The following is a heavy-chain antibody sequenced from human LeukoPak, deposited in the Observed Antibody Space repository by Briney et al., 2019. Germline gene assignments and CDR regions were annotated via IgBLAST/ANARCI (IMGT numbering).Heavy chain of an antibody. CDR1: GFTFSSYG. CDR2: ISYDGSNK. J-gene: IGHJ4*02. CDR3: AKDRYSGSYYGYFDY. Sequence: GGSLRLSCAASGFTFSSYGMHWVRQAPGKGLEWVALISYDGSNKYYADSVKGRFTISRDNSKNTLYLQMNSLRAEDTAVYYCAKDRYSGSYYGYFDYWGQGTLVTVSS. V-gene: IGHV3-30*18. D-gene: IGHD1-26*01.